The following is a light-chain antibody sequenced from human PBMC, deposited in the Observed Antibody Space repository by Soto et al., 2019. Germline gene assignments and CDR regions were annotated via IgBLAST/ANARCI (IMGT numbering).Light chain of an antibody. J-gene: IGLJ2*01. CDR1: SGHSSSA. CDR3: QTWGTGIVV. V-gene: IGLV4-69*01. Sequence: QLVLSQSPSTSASLGASVKLTCTLTSGHSSSAIAWHQQQPEKGPRYLMKVNNDGSHTKGDGIPDRFSGSSSGAERYLTISSLQSEDEADYYCQTWGTGIVVFGGGTKVTVL. CDR2: VNNDGSH.